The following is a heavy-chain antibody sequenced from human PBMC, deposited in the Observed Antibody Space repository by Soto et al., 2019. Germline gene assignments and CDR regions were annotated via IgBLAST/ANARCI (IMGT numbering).Heavy chain of an antibody. CDR3: ARRDNWFDP. Sequence: QVQLQESGPGLVKPSETLSLTCTVSGGSVSSYPYSWNWIRQPPGKGLEWLGYVSYSGTTNYNPSLKSRVTISVDTSKNQFSLKLTSVTAADTAVYYCARRDNWFDPWGQGALVTVSS. V-gene: IGHV4-61*01. J-gene: IGHJ5*02. CDR2: VSYSGTT. CDR1: GGSVSSYPYS.